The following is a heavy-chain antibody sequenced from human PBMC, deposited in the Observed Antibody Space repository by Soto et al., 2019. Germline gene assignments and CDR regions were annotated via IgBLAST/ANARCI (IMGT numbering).Heavy chain of an antibody. CDR1: GGSFNDYY. CDR2: IHQSGFT. CDR3: ARVGEQSLGGVYYYGMDV. V-gene: IGHV4-34*01. Sequence: QVQLQQWGAGLLKPSETLSLRCGVSGGSFNDYYWIWIRQSPGKELAWIGEIHQSGFTRYNPYLSSSVTILVDTAKNQFALKLNSLTAADTAVYYCARVGEQSLGGVYYYGMDVWGQGTTVVVSS. J-gene: IGHJ6*02. D-gene: IGHD3-16*01.